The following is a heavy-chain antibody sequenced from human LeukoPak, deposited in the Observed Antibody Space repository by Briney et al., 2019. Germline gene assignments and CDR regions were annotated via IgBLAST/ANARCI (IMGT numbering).Heavy chain of an antibody. Sequence: GRSLRLSCAASGFTFSNYAMNWVRQAPAKGLKWVAIISYDGTKTYVADAVKGRFTLSRDNSKNTVYLQMNSLRSEDTAVYYCARDETGWVGQELLIGDTWRQETLVTVSS. V-gene: IGHV3-30*04. CDR1: GFTFSNYA. CDR3: ARDETGWVGQELLIGDT. D-gene: IGHD3-9*01. J-gene: IGHJ5*02. CDR2: ISYDGTKT.